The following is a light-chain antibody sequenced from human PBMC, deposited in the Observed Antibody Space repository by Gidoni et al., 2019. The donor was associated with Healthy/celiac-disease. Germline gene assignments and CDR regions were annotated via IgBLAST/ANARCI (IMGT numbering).Light chain of an antibody. Sequence: IQMTQSPSSLSASVGDRVTITCRASQSISSYLNLYQQKPGKAPKLLIYAASSLQSGVPSRFSGSGSGTDFTLTISSLQPEDFATYYCQQSYSTPFTFGGGTKVEIK. J-gene: IGKJ4*01. V-gene: IGKV1-39*01. CDR2: AAS. CDR1: QSISSY. CDR3: QQSYSTPFT.